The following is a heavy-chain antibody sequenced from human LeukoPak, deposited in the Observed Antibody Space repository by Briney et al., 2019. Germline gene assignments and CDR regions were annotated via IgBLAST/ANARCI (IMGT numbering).Heavy chain of an antibody. Sequence: ASVTVSCKASGYTFTSYYIHWVRQAPGQGLEWVGLINPSGSSTSYAQKFQGRVTMTRDTSTSTVYMELSSLRSEDTALYYCARESTWNDYWGQGTLVTVSS. J-gene: IGHJ4*02. CDR3: ARESTWNDY. CDR2: INPSGSST. V-gene: IGHV1-46*01. D-gene: IGHD2/OR15-2a*01. CDR1: GYTFTSYY.